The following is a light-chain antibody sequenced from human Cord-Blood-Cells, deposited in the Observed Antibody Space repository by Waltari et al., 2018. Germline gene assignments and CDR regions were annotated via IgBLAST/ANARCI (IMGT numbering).Light chain of an antibody. Sequence: DIQMTQSPSSLSASVGDSVPTTCRASQSISSYLNWYQQKPGKAPKLLIYAASSLQSGVPSRFSGSGSGTDFTLTISSLQPDDFATYYCQQSYSTLITFGQGTRLEIK. J-gene: IGKJ5*01. V-gene: IGKV1-39*01. CDR3: QQSYSTLIT. CDR2: AAS. CDR1: QSISSY.